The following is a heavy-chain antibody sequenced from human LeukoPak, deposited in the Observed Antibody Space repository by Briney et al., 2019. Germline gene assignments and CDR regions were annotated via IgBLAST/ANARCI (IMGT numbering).Heavy chain of an antibody. V-gene: IGHV3-9*01. CDR2: ISWNSGSI. J-gene: IGHJ6*02. D-gene: IGHD2-15*01. CDR3: ARAYSPYYYYGMDV. Sequence: GGSLRLSCAASGFTFDDYAMHWVRQAPGKGLEWVSGISWNSGSIGYADSVKGRFTISRDNAKNSLYLQMNSLRAEDTALYYCARAYSPYYYYGMDVWAKGPRSPSP. CDR1: GFTFDDYA.